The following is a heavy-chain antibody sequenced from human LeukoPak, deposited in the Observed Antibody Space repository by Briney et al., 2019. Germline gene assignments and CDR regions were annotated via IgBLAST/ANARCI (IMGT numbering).Heavy chain of an antibody. V-gene: IGHV3-7*01. D-gene: IGHD3-10*01. J-gene: IGHJ4*02. Sequence: PGGSLRLSCTASGFSVSSFYMSWVRKAPGKGLEWVANIKQDGSEKYYVDSVKGRFTISRDNAKNSLYLQMNSLRAEDTAVYYCARVGVTYYYGSGSWKFDYWGQGTLVTVSS. CDR3: ARVGVTYYYGSGSWKFDY. CDR2: IKQDGSEK. CDR1: GFSVSSFY.